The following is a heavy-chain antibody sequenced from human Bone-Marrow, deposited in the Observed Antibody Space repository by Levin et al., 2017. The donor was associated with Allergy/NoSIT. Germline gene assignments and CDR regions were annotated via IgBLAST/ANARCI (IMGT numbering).Heavy chain of an antibody. CDR3: ARGGGGSSSGISLYFYAMDV. J-gene: IGHJ6*02. Sequence: SVKVSCKASGDTFSNFAVSWVRQAPGQGLEWMGGIIPIFGITNFAQKFQGRLTITADASTSTAYMELSSLRSEDTAVYYCARGGGGSSSGISLYFYAMDVWGQGTTVTVSS. CDR1: GDTFSNFA. V-gene: IGHV1-69*13. CDR2: IIPIFGIT. D-gene: IGHD6-6*01.